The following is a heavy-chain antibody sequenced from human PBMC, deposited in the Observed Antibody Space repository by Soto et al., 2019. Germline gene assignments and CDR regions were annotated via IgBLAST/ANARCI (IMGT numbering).Heavy chain of an antibody. J-gene: IGHJ4*02. V-gene: IGHV4-30-4*01. Sequence: KSSETLSLTCSVSGGSISSGYYYWSWIRQPPGKGLEWIGHIYDSVNTYYSPSLRSRVTISADMSKNQFSLNLRSVTAADTAVYYCARVDHRGYFAILTDYWGQGTLVTVSS. CDR3: ARVDHRGYFAILTDY. D-gene: IGHD3-9*01. CDR1: GGSISSGYYY. CDR2: IYDSVNT.